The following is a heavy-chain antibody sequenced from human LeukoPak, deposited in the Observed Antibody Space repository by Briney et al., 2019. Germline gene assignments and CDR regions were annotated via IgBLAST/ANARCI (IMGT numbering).Heavy chain of an antibody. Sequence: SGPTLVKPRQTLRLTCTFSGFSFSSGGVGVGWIRQPLGKALEWLGVIYENDEKLYSSSLQNRLTITKDTSRNQVVLTMANMDPVDTATYYCAHRHRGVASDIWGQGTMVTVSS. J-gene: IGHJ3*02. CDR3: AHRHRGVASDI. V-gene: IGHV2-5*01. CDR2: IYENDEK. D-gene: IGHD2-8*02. CDR1: GFSFSSGGVG.